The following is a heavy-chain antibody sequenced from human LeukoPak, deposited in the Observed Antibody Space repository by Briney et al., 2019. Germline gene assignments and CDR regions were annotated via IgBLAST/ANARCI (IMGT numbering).Heavy chain of an antibody. CDR3: ARQSSNYDYYYYYMDV. V-gene: IGHV5-51*01. Sequence: GESLKISCKGSGYSFTSYWISWVRQMPGKGLEWMGIIHPGDSDTRYSPTFQGQVTISADKSISTAYLQWSSLKASDTAMYYCARQSSNYDYYYYYMDVWGRGTTITVSS. D-gene: IGHD4-11*01. CDR2: IHPGDSDT. CDR1: GYSFTSYW. J-gene: IGHJ6*03.